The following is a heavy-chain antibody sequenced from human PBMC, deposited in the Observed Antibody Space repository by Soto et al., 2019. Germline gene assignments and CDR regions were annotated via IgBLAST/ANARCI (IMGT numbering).Heavy chain of an antibody. CDR3: ARTPEARKYYYGMGV. Sequence: PGESLKISCKGSGYSFTSYWIGWVRQMPGKGLEWMGIIYPGDSDTRYSPSFQGQVTISADKSISTAYLQWSSLKASDTAMYYCARTPEARKYYYGMGVWGHETTGTVSS. J-gene: IGHJ6*02. CDR2: IYPGDSDT. CDR1: GYSFTSYW. V-gene: IGHV5-51*01. D-gene: IGHD6-6*01.